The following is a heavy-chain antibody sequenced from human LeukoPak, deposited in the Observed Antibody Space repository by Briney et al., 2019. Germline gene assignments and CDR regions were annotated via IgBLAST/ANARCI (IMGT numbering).Heavy chain of an antibody. Sequence: ASVKVSCKASGYTFTSYYMHWVRQAPGQGLEWMGIINPSGGSTSYAQKFQGRVTMTRDMSTSTVYMELSSLRSEDTAVYYCARDRSQGYYYYYYMDVWGKGTTVTVSS. J-gene: IGHJ6*03. V-gene: IGHV1-46*01. CDR2: INPSGGST. CDR3: ARDRSQGYYYYYYMDV. CDR1: GYTFTSYY.